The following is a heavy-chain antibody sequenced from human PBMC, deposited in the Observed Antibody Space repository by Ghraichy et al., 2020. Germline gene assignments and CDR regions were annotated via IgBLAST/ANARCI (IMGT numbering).Heavy chain of an antibody. CDR1: GGSISSGGYS. J-gene: IGHJ4*02. CDR2: IYYSGST. V-gene: IGHV4-30-4*07. D-gene: IGHD3-16*02. CDR3: ARVRAYYDYVWGSYREYYFDY. Sequence: SQTLSLTCAVSGGSISSGGYSWSWIRQPPGKGLEWIGYIYYSGSTYYNPSLKSRVTISVDTSKNQFSLKLSSVTAADTAVYYCARVRAYYDYVWGSYREYYFDYWGQVTLVTVSS.